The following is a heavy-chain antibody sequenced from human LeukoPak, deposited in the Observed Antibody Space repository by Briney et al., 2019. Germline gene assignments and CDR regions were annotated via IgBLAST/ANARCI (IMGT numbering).Heavy chain of an antibody. J-gene: IGHJ4*02. D-gene: IGHD2-21*02. CDR3: ARDVSVVVTAIPLDY. Sequence: GGSLRLSCEGSAFIFSGHWMNWVRQTPGKGLEWVASIKEDGSERQYVDSVKGRFSISRDNTKGSLFLQLNSLRAEDTAVYYCARDVSVVVTAIPLDYWGQGTLVTVSS. V-gene: IGHV3-7*03. CDR1: AFIFSGHW. CDR2: IKEDGSER.